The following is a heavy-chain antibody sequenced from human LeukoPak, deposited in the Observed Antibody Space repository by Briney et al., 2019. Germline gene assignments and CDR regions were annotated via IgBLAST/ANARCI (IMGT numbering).Heavy chain of an antibody. CDR1: GFTFSTYA. CDR2: IGGSDGRT. J-gene: IGHJ6*03. Sequence: GGSLRLSCAASGFTFSTYAITSVRQAPGKGLEWVSLIGGSDGRTRYADSVKGRFTISRDNSKNTLYLEMNSLRAEDTAVYYCAKDSSSYDWGYMDVWGKGTTVTISS. D-gene: IGHD3-22*01. V-gene: IGHV3-23*01. CDR3: AKDSSSYDWGYMDV.